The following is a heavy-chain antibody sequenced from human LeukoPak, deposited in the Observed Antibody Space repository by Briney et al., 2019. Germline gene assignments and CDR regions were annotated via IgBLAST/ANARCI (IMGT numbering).Heavy chain of an antibody. J-gene: IGHJ3*02. D-gene: IGHD3-22*01. CDR1: GFTLSSYG. CDR2: ISYDGSNK. V-gene: IGHV3-30*18. Sequence: GGSLRLSCAASGFTLSSYGMHWVRQAPGKGLEWVAVISYDGSNKYYADSVKGRFTISRDNSKNTLYLQMNSLRAEDTAVYYCAKASSGYWGAFDIWGQGTMVTVSS. CDR3: AKASSGYWGAFDI.